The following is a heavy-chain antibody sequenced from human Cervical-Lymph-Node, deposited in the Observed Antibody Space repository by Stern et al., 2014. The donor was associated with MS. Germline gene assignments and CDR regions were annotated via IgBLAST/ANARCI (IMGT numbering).Heavy chain of an antibody. V-gene: IGHV4-4*02. CDR2: IHHSGST. Sequence: VQLVQSGPGLVKPSGTLSLTCAVSGGSISYDNWWSWVRQPPGKGLEWIGEIHHSGSTNYNPSRKSRVTISVDKSKNQSSLKLSSVTAADTAVYYCARLMVAATWKWFDPWGQGTLVTVSS. D-gene: IGHD2-15*01. CDR1: GGSISYDNW. J-gene: IGHJ5*02. CDR3: ARLMVAATWKWFDP.